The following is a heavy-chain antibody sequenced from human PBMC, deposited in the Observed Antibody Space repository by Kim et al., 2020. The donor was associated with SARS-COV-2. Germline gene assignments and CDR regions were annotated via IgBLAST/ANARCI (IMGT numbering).Heavy chain of an antibody. CDR2: IYYSGST. V-gene: IGHV4-39*01. D-gene: IGHD3-10*01. CDR3: ARRSRITMVRGPPAVFDY. Sequence: SETLSLTCTVSGGSISSSSYYWGWIRQPPGKGLEWIGSIYYSGSTYYNPSLKSRVTISVDTSKNQFSLKLSSVTAADTAVYYCARRSRITMVRGPPAVFDYWGQGTLVTVSS. J-gene: IGHJ4*02. CDR1: GGSISSSSYY.